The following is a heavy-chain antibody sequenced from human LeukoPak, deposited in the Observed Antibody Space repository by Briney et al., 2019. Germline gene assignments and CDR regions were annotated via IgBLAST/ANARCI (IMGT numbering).Heavy chain of an antibody. J-gene: IGHJ3*02. CDR2: IYYSGST. CDR1: GGSISSYY. D-gene: IGHD2-21*02. V-gene: IGHV4-59*01. CDR3: TRELAYCGGDCYSGAFDI. Sequence: PSETLSLTCTVSGGSISSYYWSWIRQPPGKGLEWIGYIYYSGSTNYNPSLKSRVTISVDTSKNQFSLKLSSVTAADTAVYYCTRELAYCGGDCYSGAFDIWGQGTMVTVSP.